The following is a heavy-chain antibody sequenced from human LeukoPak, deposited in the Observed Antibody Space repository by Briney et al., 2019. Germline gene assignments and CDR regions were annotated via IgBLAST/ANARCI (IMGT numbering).Heavy chain of an antibody. CDR1: GYTFIDYY. J-gene: IGHJ4*02. CDR2: INPDSGGT. V-gene: IGHV1-2*02. Sequence: GASVKVSCKASGYTFIDYYIHWVRQAPGQGLEWMGWINPDSGGTNFAQKFQGRVTMTRDTSISTAYMELSRLRSDDTAVYYCARDRDGAQGGYWGQGTLVTVSS. CDR3: ARDRDGAQGGY. D-gene: IGHD4-17*01.